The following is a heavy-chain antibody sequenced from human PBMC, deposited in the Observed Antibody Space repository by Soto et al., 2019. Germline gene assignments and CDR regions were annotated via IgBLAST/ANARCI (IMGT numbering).Heavy chain of an antibody. D-gene: IGHD3-22*01. Sequence: ASVKVSCKASGYTFTGYYMHWVRQAPGQGLEWMGWINPNSGGTNYAQKFQGRVTMTRDTSISTAYMELSRLRSDDTAVYYCARDKTTMIVADYGMDVWGQGTTVTVSS. V-gene: IGHV1-2*02. CDR1: GYTFTGYY. CDR2: INPNSGGT. CDR3: ARDKTTMIVADYGMDV. J-gene: IGHJ6*02.